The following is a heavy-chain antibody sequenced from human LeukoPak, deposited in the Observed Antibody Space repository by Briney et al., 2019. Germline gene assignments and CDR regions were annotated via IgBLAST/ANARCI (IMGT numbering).Heavy chain of an antibody. CDR2: IYPGDSDT. CDR1: GYSFTSYW. J-gene: IGHJ5*02. D-gene: IGHD3-10*01. Sequence: GESLKISCKGSGYSFTSYWIGWVRQMPGKGLEWMGIIYPGDSDTRYSPSFQGQVTISADKSISTAYLQWSSLKASDTAMYYCARRLTMVRGVPRGDWFDPWDQGTLVTVSS. V-gene: IGHV5-51*01. CDR3: ARRLTMVRGVPRGDWFDP.